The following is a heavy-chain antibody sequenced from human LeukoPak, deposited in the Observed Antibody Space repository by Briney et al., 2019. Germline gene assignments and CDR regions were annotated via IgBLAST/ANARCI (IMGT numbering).Heavy chain of an antibody. Sequence: GGSLRLSCAASGFTFTSYSMNWVRQAPGKGLEWVSYITSSSSTIYYADSVKGRFTIPRDNAKNSLYLQMNSLRAEDTAVYYCARYGPGSYYKTFDYWGQGTRVTVSS. V-gene: IGHV3-48*04. D-gene: IGHD3-10*01. CDR2: ITSSSSTI. J-gene: IGHJ4*02. CDR1: GFTFTSYS. CDR3: ARYGPGSYYKTFDY.